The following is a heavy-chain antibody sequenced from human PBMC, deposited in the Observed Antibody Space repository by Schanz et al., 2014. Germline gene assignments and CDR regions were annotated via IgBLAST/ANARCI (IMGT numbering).Heavy chain of an antibody. D-gene: IGHD1-26*01. CDR2: ISANNGNT. V-gene: IGHV1-18*04. J-gene: IGHJ4*02. CDR3: ARDRDQWDGNYLDY. CDR1: GYTFSSYG. Sequence: QVQLVQSGSELKKPGASVKVSCKASGYTFSSYGISWVRQAPGQGLEWMGWISANNGNTNKAQKLQGRVTMTTDTSTSTAYMELRSLRSDDSAVYYCARDRDQWDGNYLDYWGQGTLVTVSS.